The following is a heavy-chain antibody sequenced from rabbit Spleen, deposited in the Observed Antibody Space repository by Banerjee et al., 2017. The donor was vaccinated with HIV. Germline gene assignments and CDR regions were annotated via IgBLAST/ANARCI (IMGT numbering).Heavy chain of an antibody. V-gene: IGHV1S45*01. CDR1: GFSFSDSSW. Sequence: QEQLEESGGDLVKPEGSLTLTCTASGFSFSDSSWICWVRQAPGKGLESIACIYNADGSTYYASWAKGRFTISKTSSTTVTLQMTSLTAADTATYFCARCDPDTDNCAYGMDRWGQGTLVTVS. CDR2: IYNADGST. J-gene: IGHJ6*01. CDR3: ARCDPDTDNCAYGMDR. D-gene: IGHD7-1*01.